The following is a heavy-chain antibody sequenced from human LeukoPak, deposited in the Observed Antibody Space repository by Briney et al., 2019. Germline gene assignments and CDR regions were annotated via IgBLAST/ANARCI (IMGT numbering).Heavy chain of an antibody. CDR1: GTSISNFY. CDR2: FFPGGNV. D-gene: IGHD2-15*01. CDR3: ARELGGSYSNWFAP. Sequence: SETLSLTCSVSGTSISNFYWSWIRQAPGKGLEWIATFFPGGNVKYNLSLMSRVTTSVDTAKNEFSLMLKSMTTADTAVYFCARELGGSYSNWFAPWGQGTLVTVSS. V-gene: IGHV4-59*01. J-gene: IGHJ5*02.